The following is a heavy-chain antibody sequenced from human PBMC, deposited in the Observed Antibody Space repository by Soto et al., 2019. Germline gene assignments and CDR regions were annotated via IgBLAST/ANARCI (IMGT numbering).Heavy chain of an antibody. Sequence: PGGPLRLSFAASGFTFSGYGMHWVRQALGKMLERVTGILDNRSNKYFADYVKSRVNNSRENSKNTLYLQMNSLRTEDSAVYYCAYAGGCFGDFVHHWGQGTPVTVSS. CDR1: GFTFSGYG. V-gene: IGHV3-30*03. CDR2: ILDNRSNK. D-gene: IGHD3-10*01. CDR3: AYAGGCFGDFVHH. J-gene: IGHJ4*02.